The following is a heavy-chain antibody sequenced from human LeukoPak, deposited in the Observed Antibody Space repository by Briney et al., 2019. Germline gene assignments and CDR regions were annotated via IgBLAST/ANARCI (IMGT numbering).Heavy chain of an antibody. CDR1: GASISSYY. D-gene: IGHD3-10*01. V-gene: IGHV4-59*01. CDR2: IYNSGST. Sequence: SETLSLTCSVSGASISSYYWSWIRQPPGKGLEWIGYIYNSGSTTYNPSLKSRVTISVDTSKNQFSLKLNSVTAADTAVYYCARAGYYYGSGDSGFDSWGQGTLVTVSS. CDR3: ARAGYYYGSGDSGFDS. J-gene: IGHJ4*02.